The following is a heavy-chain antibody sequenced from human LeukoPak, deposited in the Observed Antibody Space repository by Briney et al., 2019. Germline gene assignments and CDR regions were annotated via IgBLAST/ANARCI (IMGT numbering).Heavy chain of an antibody. CDR2: IIPSGGST. CDR1: GYTFISYY. Sequence: GASVKVSCKASGYTFISYYMHWVRQAPGQGLEWMGIIIPSGGSTSYAQKFQGRVTMTRDTSTSTVYMELSSLRSEDTAVYYCARMWIQLWRRNDAFDIWGQGTMVTVSS. J-gene: IGHJ3*02. CDR3: ARMWIQLWRRNDAFDI. D-gene: IGHD5-18*01. V-gene: IGHV1-46*01.